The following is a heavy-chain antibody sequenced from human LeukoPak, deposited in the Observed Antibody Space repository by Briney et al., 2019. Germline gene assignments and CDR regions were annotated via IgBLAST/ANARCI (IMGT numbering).Heavy chain of an antibody. J-gene: IGHJ4*02. CDR1: GFTFDAHA. CDR2: ISGDGRST. V-gene: IGHV3-43*02. D-gene: IGHD5-18*01. CDR3: TSGTEIQLWSQDY. Sequence: GGSLRLSCAASGFTFDAHAMHWVRQAPGKGLEWVSLISGDGRSTFYADSVRGRFTISRDNSKNSLCLQMNSLRTEDAALYYCTSGTEIQLWSQDYWGQGTLVTVSS.